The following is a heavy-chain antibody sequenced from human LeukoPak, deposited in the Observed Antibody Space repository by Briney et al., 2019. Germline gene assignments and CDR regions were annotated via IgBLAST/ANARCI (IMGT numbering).Heavy chain of an antibody. D-gene: IGHD5-24*01. Sequence: TGGSLRLSCVASGFSFAYNWVDWVRQAPGEGLVWVSSIDPDGSTRNYAESVKGRFTLSRDTAKNTVYLQMDSLRVGDTAMYYCAKSRDGTLDIWGQGTMVTVSS. CDR1: GFSFAYNW. J-gene: IGHJ3*02. CDR2: IDPDGSTR. V-gene: IGHV3-74*01. CDR3: AKSRDGTLDI.